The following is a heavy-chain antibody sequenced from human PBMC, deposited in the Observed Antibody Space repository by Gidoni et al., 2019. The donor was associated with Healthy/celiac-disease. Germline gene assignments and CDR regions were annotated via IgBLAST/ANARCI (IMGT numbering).Heavy chain of an antibody. V-gene: IGHV4-30-4*01. CDR1: GGSVSSGNYY. J-gene: IGHJ4*02. CDR2: IYYSGST. CDR3: ASRNNGWDYFDY. Sequence: QVQLQESGPGLVKPSQTLSLTCTVAGGSVSSGNYYWSWIRQPPGKGLEWIGYIYYSGSTYYNPSLKSRVTISVDTSKNQFSLKLSSVTAADTAVYYCASRNNGWDYFDYWGQGTLVTVSS. D-gene: IGHD6-19*01.